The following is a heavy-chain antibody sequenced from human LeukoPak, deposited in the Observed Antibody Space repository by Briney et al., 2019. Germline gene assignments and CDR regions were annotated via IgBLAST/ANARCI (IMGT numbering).Heavy chain of an antibody. CDR1: GDSIGTSSNY. CDR3: ARATSNYFYYLDV. D-gene: IGHD1-1*01. Sequence: SETLSLTCTVSGDSIGTSSNYWSWIRQPAGKGLEWIGRIYTTGSTNYNPSLESRVTISVDTSKNQFSLKLNSASAADTAVYYCARATSNYFYYLDVWGKGTTVTISS. J-gene: IGHJ6*03. CDR2: IYTTGST. V-gene: IGHV4-61*02.